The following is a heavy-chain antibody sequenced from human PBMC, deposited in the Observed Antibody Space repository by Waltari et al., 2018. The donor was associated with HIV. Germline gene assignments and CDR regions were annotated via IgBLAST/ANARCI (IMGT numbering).Heavy chain of an antibody. D-gene: IGHD2-21*01. CDR3: ARLMGLGGRSDWGNNWFDP. CDR2: IYRSESKV. Sequence: EVQLVQSGAEVKKPGESLKISCRGSGHIFNNYWIAWVRQTPGKGLEWMGIIYRSESKVQYNWAFQGRISISIDNSVTTASLQLSSLKASDTGMYYCARLMGLGGRSDWGNNWFDPWGQGTLVTVSS. V-gene: IGHV5-51*01. CDR1: GHIFNNYW. J-gene: IGHJ5*02.